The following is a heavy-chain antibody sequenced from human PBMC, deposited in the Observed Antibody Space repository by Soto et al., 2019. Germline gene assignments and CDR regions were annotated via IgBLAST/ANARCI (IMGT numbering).Heavy chain of an antibody. CDR1: GYTFTNYY. D-gene: IGHD2-21*01. Sequence: QMQLVQSGAEVRKPGASVKVSCKASGYTFTNYYINWVRQVPGQGLEWMGVINPDIGVTNYAQKFQGRVTMTRDTSTSTVSMEFSSLRSEDTAVYYCARALGTVVVLTPDTLEIWGQGTVVTVSS. CDR2: INPDIGVT. V-gene: IGHV1-46*03. CDR3: ARALGTVVVLTPDTLEI. J-gene: IGHJ3*02.